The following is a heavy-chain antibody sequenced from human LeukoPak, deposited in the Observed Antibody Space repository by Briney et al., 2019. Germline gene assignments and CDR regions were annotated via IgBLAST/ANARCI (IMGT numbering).Heavy chain of an antibody. CDR3: AKARSLGIVATSFDY. CDR1: GFTFSAYA. V-gene: IGHV3-23*05. CDR2: IGSDNKP. Sequence: PGGSLRLSCEASGFTFSAYAMTWVRQAPGKGLEWVSSIGSDNKPHYSESVKGRFTISRDNSKNTLYLQMNSLRAEDTAVYYCAKARSLGIVATSFDYWGQGTLVTVSS. D-gene: IGHD5-12*01. J-gene: IGHJ4*02.